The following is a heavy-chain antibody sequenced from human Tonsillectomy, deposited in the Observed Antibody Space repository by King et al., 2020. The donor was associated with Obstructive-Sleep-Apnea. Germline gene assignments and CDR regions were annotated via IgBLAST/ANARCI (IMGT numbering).Heavy chain of an antibody. Sequence: VQLVESGGGLVKPGGSLRLSCAASGFTFSSYNMNWFRQAPGKGLEWVSSISGTSIYIYYADSVKGRFTISRDNAKSSLDLQMNSLRAEDTAVYYCAREGGVGFDYWGQGTLVTVSS. V-gene: IGHV3-21*06. CDR1: GFTFSSYN. CDR2: ISGTSIYI. CDR3: AREGGVGFDY. D-gene: IGHD2-15*01. J-gene: IGHJ4*02.